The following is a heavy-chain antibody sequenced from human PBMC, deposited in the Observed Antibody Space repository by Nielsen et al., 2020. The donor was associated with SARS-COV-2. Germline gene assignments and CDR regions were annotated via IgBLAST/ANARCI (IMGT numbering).Heavy chain of an antibody. CDR2: ISNDGNKK. CDR1: GFTFSTYA. D-gene: IGHD3-10*01. CDR3: AMRMRSGSYQAYGLDV. V-gene: IGHV3-30*01. Sequence: GESLKISCAASGFTFSTYAFHWVRQAPGKGLEWVAVISNDGNKKYYADSVKGRFTIARDNSKNTLYLQMNSLKTDDSAKYYCAMRMRSGSYQAYGLDVWGLGTTVTVSS. J-gene: IGHJ6*02.